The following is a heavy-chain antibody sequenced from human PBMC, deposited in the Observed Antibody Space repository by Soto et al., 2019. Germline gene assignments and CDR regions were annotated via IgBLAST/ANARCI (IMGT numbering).Heavy chain of an antibody. V-gene: IGHV3-21*01. J-gene: IGHJ3*02. D-gene: IGHD6-19*01. CDR1: GFTFSSYS. CDR2: ISSSSSYI. CDR3: AREVAVAGSGAFDI. Sequence: GGSLRLSCAASGFTFSSYSMNWVRQAPGKGLGWVSSISSSSSYIYYADSVKGRFTISRDTAKNSLYLQMNSLRAEDTAVYYCAREVAVAGSGAFDIWGQGTMVTVSS.